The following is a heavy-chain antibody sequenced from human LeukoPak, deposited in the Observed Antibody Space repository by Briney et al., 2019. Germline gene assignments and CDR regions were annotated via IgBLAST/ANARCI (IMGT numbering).Heavy chain of an antibody. J-gene: IGHJ4*02. CDR2: IKSKTDGGTT. Sequence: GGSLRLSCAASGFTFDDYGMSWVRQAPGKGLEWVGRIKSKTDGGTTDYAAPVKGRFTISRDDSKNTLYLQMNSLKTEDTAVYYCTAVVFAGGGIWGQGTLVTVSS. CDR3: TAVVFAGGGI. V-gene: IGHV3-15*01. D-gene: IGHD3-16*01. CDR1: GFTFDDYG.